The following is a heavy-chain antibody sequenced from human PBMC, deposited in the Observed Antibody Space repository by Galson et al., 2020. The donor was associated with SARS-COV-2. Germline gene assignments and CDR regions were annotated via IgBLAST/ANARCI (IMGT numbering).Heavy chain of an antibody. CDR1: RYSLTELS. D-gene: IGHD4-17*01. CDR3: AAMWAGMTTGGGY. CDR2: FDPEDGET. V-gene: IGHV1-24*01. Sequence: ASVPVSCQLSRYSLTELSMHWVRQAPATAIEWLGGFDPEDGETIYAQQFQGRVTMTENTSTDPASMELSSLRSEDTAIYYCAAMWAGMTTGGGYWGQVTLFTVAS. J-gene: IGHJ4*02.